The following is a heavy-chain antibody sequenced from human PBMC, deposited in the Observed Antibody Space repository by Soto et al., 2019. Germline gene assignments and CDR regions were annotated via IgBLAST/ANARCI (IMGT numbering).Heavy chain of an antibody. CDR2: IYYSGST. V-gene: IGHV4-39*07. D-gene: IGHD2-15*01. Sequence: SETLSFTCTVSGGSISSSSYYWGWIRQPPGKGLEWIGSIYYSGSTYYNPSPKSRVTISVDTSKNQFSLKLSSVTAVDTAVYYCARGQLLPDDWGQGTLVTVSS. J-gene: IGHJ4*02. CDR1: GGSISSSSYY. CDR3: ARGQLLPDD.